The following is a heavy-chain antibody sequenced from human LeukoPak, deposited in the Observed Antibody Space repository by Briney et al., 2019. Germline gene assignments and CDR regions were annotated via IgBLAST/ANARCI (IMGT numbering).Heavy chain of an antibody. Sequence: ASVKVSCKASGYTLSNYGINWVRQAPGQGLEWMGWISAYNGNTNYAQKLQGRVTMTTDTSTSTAYMELRGLRSDDTAVYYCARDNPSGCYGCYYYYMDVWGKGTTVTVSS. D-gene: IGHD2-2*01. CDR1: GYTLSNYG. CDR3: ARDNPSGCYGCYYYYMDV. J-gene: IGHJ6*03. V-gene: IGHV1-18*01. CDR2: ISAYNGNT.